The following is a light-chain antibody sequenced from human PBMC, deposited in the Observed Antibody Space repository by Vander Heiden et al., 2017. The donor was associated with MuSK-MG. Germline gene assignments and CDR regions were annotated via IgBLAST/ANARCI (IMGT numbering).Light chain of an antibody. V-gene: IGKV3-11*01. Sequence: ELVFTPSPALLSLSPGERATLSCRASQGVRHYLAWYQQKPGQAPRLLVYDASNRATGIPTRFSGSGSGTDFTLTISILDPEDFTVYCCQRRRNWRRTFGQGTKVEIK. J-gene: IGKJ1*01. CDR1: QGVRHY. CDR3: QRRRNWRRT. CDR2: DAS.